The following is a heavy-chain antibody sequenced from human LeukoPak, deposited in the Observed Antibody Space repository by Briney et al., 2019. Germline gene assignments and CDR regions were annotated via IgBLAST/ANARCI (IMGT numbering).Heavy chain of an antibody. CDR1: GYTVTRYG. J-gene: IGHJ4*02. D-gene: IGHD4-17*01. V-gene: IGHV1-18*04. CDR2: ISAYNGNT. Sequence: ASVKVSCKASGYTVTRYGISWVRQAPGQGLEWMGWISAYNGNTNYAQKLQGRVTMTTDTSTSTAYMELRSLRSDDTAVYYCARDHHDYGDFDYWGQGPLVTVSS. CDR3: ARDHHDYGDFDY.